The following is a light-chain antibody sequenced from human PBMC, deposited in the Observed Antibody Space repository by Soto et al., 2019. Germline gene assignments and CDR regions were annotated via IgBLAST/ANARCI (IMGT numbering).Light chain of an antibody. Sequence: QSVLTQPPSASGTPGQRVTISCSGSASNIGSNSVAWFQQFPGTAPKLLISNNNRRPSGVPDRFSGSKSGTSASLAISGLQSEDEADYICAASDDSLDGWVFGGGTQLTVL. CDR2: NNN. CDR3: AASDDSLDGWV. J-gene: IGLJ3*02. CDR1: ASNIGSNS. V-gene: IGLV1-44*01.